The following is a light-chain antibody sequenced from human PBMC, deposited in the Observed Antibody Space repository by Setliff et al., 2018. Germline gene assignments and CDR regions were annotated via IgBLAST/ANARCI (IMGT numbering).Light chain of an antibody. CDR2: TNN. Sequence: QSALTQTPPASGTPGQRVTISCSGSRFNIGGNDVFWYQQLPGTAPRLLIYTNNQRPSGVPDRFSASKSGTSASLAISGLRSEDEADYHCAAWDDSLRSVVFGGGTKVTVL. J-gene: IGLJ2*01. V-gene: IGLV1-47*01. CDR3: AAWDDSLRSVV. CDR1: RFNIGGND.